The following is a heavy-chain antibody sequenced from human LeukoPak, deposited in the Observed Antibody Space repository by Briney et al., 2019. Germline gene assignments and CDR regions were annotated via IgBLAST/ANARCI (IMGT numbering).Heavy chain of an antibody. J-gene: IGHJ4*02. V-gene: IGHV3-66*01. Sequence: GGSLRLSCAASGFTVNSNYMSWVRQAPGKGLEWVSVIYSGGSTYYADSVKGRFTISRDNSKNTLYLQMNSLRAEDTAVYYCARVLTMVRGVIILAYYFDYWGQGTLVTVSS. D-gene: IGHD3-10*01. CDR1: GFTVNSNY. CDR2: IYSGGST. CDR3: ARVLTMVRGVIILAYYFDY.